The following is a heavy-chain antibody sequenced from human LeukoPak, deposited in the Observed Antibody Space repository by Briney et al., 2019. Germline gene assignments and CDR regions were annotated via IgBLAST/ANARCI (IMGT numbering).Heavy chain of an antibody. CDR2: IYSGGST. CDR3: ARSGIVGATVFGAFDI. D-gene: IGHD1-26*01. J-gene: IGHJ3*02. V-gene: IGHV3-66*02. Sequence: GGSLRLSSAASGFTVSSNYMSWVRQAPGKGLEWVSVIYSGGSTYYADSVKGRFTISRDNSKNTLYLQMNSLRAEDTAVYYCARSGIVGATVFGAFDIWGQGTMVTVSS. CDR1: GFTVSSNY.